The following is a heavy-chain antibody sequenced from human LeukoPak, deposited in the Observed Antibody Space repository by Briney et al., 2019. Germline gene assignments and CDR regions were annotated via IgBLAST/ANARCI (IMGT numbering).Heavy chain of an antibody. CDR3: ARRLTQYDCFDP. Sequence: SQTLSLTCAISGDSVSSNSVTWNWIRQSPSRGLEWLGRTYYRSTWYNDYAVSVRGRITVNPDSSKNQFSLHLNSVTPEDTAVYYCARRLTQYDCFDPWGQGILVTVSS. D-gene: IGHD2-2*01. J-gene: IGHJ5*02. CDR1: GDSVSSNSVT. V-gene: IGHV6-1*01. CDR2: TYYRSTWYN.